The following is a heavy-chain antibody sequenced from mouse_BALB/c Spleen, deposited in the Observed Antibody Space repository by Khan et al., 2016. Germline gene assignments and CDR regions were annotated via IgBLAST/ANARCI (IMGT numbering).Heavy chain of an antibody. D-gene: IGHD4-1*02. CDR2: ISYSGST. CDR1: GYSITSDYA. J-gene: IGHJ2*01. CDR3: ASRNWDVDY. Sequence: VQLKESGPGLVKPSQSLSLTCTVTGYSITSDYAWNWIRQFPGNKLEWMGYISYSGSTSYNPSLKSRISITRDTSKNQFFLQLNSVTTEDTATXYCASRNWDVDYWGQGTTLTVSS. V-gene: IGHV3-2*02.